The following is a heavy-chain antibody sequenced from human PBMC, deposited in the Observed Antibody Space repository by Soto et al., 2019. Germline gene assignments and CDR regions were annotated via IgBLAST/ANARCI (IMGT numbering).Heavy chain of an antibody. Sequence: GGSLRLSCAASGFTFSSYSMNWVRQAPGKGLEWVSYISSSSSTIYYADSVKGRFTISRDNAKNSLYLQMNSLRDEDPAVYYCARDPPYYYDSSGYYYWGQGTLVTVSS. CDR2: ISSSSSTI. V-gene: IGHV3-48*02. D-gene: IGHD3-22*01. CDR3: ARDPPYYYDSSGYYY. J-gene: IGHJ4*02. CDR1: GFTFSSYS.